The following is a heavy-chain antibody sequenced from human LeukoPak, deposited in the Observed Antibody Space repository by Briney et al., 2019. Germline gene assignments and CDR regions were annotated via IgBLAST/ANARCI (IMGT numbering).Heavy chain of an antibody. V-gene: IGHV3-30*02. CDR1: GFTFSSYG. Sequence: GGSLRLSCAASGFTFSSYGMHWVRQAPGKGLEWVAVIWYDGSNKYYADSVKGRFTISRDNSKNTLYLQMNSLRAEDTAVYYCAKEGDGYNPGHFDYWGQGTLVTVSS. D-gene: IGHD5-24*01. CDR3: AKEGDGYNPGHFDY. J-gene: IGHJ4*02. CDR2: IWYDGSNK.